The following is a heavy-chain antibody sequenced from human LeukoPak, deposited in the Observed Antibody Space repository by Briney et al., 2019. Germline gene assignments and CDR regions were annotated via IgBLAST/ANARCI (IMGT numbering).Heavy chain of an antibody. J-gene: IGHJ3*02. D-gene: IGHD6-19*01. V-gene: IGHV4-59*01. CDR2: IFYTGSN. CDR1: GGSISSSY. Sequence: SETLSLTCSVSGGSISSSYWSWIRQAPGKGPEWIGYIFYTGSNNYSPSLKSRVTISVGTSKNQFSLRVNSVTAADTAVYYCARAIYSRAWYASDIWGQGTVVTVSA. CDR3: ARAIYSRAWYASDI.